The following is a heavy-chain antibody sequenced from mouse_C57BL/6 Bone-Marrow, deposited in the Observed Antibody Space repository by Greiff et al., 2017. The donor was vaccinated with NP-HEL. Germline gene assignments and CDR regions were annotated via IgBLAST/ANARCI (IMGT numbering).Heavy chain of an antibody. CDR1: GYTFTDYY. CDR2: INPYNGGT. J-gene: IGHJ4*01. D-gene: IGHD4-1*01. V-gene: IGHV1-19*01. Sequence: EVKLQQSGPVLVKPGASVKMSCKASGYTFTDYYMNWVKQSHGKSLEWIGVINPYNGGTSYNQKFKGKATLTVDKSSSTAYMELNSLTSEDSAVYYCAREGLGRNDYYAMDYWGQGTSVTVSS. CDR3: AREGLGRNDYYAMDY.